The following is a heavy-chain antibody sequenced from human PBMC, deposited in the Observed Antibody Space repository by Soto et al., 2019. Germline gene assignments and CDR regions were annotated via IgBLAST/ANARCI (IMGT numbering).Heavy chain of an antibody. CDR2: FYFSETT. J-gene: IGHJ4*02. D-gene: IGHD6-13*01. V-gene: IGHV4-59*08. CDR3: TRSNTASSSPDY. Sequence: QVQLQESGPGLVKPSETLSLTCTVSGGSIRDFHWSWIRQPPGKGLEWIGSFYFSETTNSDPSLKGRVTVAVDSSKSHFSLTLASVPAEDTAIYYCTRSNTASSSPDYWGQGSLVTVSS. CDR1: GGSIRDFH.